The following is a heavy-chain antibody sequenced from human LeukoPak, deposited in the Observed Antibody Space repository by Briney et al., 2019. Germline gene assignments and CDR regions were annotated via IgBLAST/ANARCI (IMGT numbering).Heavy chain of an antibody. CDR2: IYYSGST. J-gene: IGHJ4*02. CDR1: GGSISSYY. Sequence: SETLSLTCTVSGGSISSYYWSWIRQPPGKGLEWIGYIYYSGSTNYNPSLKSRVTISVDTSKNQFSLKLSSVTAADTAVYYCAGYHAYGVGTPPLGYWGRGTLVTVSS. D-gene: IGHD3-16*01. V-gene: IGHV4-59*08. CDR3: AGYHAYGVGTPPLGY.